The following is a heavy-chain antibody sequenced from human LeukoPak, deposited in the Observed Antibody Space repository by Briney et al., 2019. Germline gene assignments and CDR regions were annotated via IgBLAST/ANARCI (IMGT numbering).Heavy chain of an antibody. J-gene: IGHJ6*02. Sequence: SQTLSLTCTVSGGSISSGDYYWSWIRQPPGKGLEWIGYIYYSGSTYYNPSLKSRVTISVDTSKNQFSLKLSSVTAADTAVYYCARFHYYDSSGYPDYYYYGMDVWGQGTTVTVFS. CDR2: IYYSGST. D-gene: IGHD3-22*01. CDR1: GGSISSGDYY. V-gene: IGHV4-30-4*01. CDR3: ARFHYYDSSGYPDYYYYGMDV.